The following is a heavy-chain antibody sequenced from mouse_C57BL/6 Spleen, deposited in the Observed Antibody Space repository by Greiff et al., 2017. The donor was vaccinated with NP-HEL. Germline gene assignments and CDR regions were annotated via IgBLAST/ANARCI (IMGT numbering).Heavy chain of an antibody. J-gene: IGHJ4*01. CDR3: AREGPYYGSSYAMDY. CDR1: GFTFSDYY. D-gene: IGHD1-1*01. V-gene: IGHV5-16*01. CDR2: INYDGSST. Sequence: EVKLMESEGGLVQPGRSMKLSCTASGFTFSDYYMAWVRQVPEKGLEWVANINYDGSSTYYLDSLKSRFIISRDNAKNILYLQMSSLKSEDTATYYCAREGPYYGSSYAMDYWGQGTSVTVSS.